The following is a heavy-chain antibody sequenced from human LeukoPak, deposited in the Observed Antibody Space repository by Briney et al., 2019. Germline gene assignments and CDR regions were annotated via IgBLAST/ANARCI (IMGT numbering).Heavy chain of an antibody. V-gene: IGHV3-64*01. CDR3: ARSPPGRTNWNYYDY. J-gene: IGHJ4*02. Sequence: GGSRRLSCAASGFTFADYSMHWVRQAPGKGLGFVSFIGPIGVYAYYANSVKGRFTISRDNSKSTVYLQMGSLRDEDMAVYYCARSPPGRTNWNYYDYWGRGTLVTVSS. D-gene: IGHD1-1*01. CDR1: GFTFADYS. CDR2: IGPIGVYA.